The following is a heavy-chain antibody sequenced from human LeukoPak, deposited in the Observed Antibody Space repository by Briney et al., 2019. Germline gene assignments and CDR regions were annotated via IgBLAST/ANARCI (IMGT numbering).Heavy chain of an antibody. J-gene: IGHJ6*02. V-gene: IGHV1-18*01. Sequence: ASVKVSCKASGYTFTSYGISWVRQAPGQGLEWMGWISAYNGNTNYAQKLQGRVTMTTDTSTSTAYMELRSLRSDDTAVYYCARDQADILVVPAAIDYYYGMDVWGQGTTVTVSS. CDR1: GYTFTSYG. D-gene: IGHD2-2*01. CDR3: ARDQADILVVPAAIDYYYGMDV. CDR2: ISAYNGNT.